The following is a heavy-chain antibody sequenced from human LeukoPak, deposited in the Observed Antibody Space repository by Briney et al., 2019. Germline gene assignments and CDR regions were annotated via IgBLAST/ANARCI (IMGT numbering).Heavy chain of an antibody. D-gene: IGHD6-13*01. J-gene: IGHJ6*03. CDR3: ATAPYSSSWFQRPYYYMDV. CDR2: FDPEDGET. Sequence: ASVKVSCKVSGYALTELSMHWVRQAPGKGLEWMGGFDPEDGETIYAQKFQGRVTMTEDTSTDTAYMELSSLRSEDTAVYYCATAPYSSSWFQRPYYYMDVWGKGTTVTISS. V-gene: IGHV1-24*01. CDR1: GYALTELS.